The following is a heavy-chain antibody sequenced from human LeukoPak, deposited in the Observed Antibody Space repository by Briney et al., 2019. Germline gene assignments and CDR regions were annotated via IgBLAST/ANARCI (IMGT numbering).Heavy chain of an antibody. CDR1: GGSISSYH. CDR2: IYYSGST. CDR3: ARGRPTVTTTFDP. J-gene: IGHJ5*02. D-gene: IGHD4-4*01. Sequence: SETLSLTCTVPGGSISSYHWSWIRQPPGKGLEWIGYIYYSGSTNYNPSLKSRVTISVDTSKNPFSLKLSSVTAADTAVYYCARGRPTVTTTFDPWGQGTLVTVSS. V-gene: IGHV4-59*13.